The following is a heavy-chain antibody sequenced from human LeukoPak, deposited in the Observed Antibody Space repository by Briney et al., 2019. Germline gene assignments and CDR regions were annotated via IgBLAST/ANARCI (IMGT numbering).Heavy chain of an antibody. CDR2: INPNSGGT. CDR3: ARGYYYDSSGYSY. J-gene: IGHJ4*02. V-gene: IGHV1-2*02. Sequence: GASVKVSCKASGYTFTGYYMHWVRQATGQGLEWMGWINPNSGGTNYAQKFQGRVTMTRDTSISTAYMELSRLRSDDTAVYYCARGYYYDSSGYSYWGQGTLVTVSS. D-gene: IGHD3-22*01. CDR1: GYTFTGYY.